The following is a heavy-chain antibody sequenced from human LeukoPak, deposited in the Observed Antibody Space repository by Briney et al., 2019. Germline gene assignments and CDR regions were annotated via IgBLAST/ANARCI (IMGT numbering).Heavy chain of an antibody. V-gene: IGHV4-61*02. CDR3: ARVRVLSADYGDKGSIDWFDP. CDR2: IYTSGST. J-gene: IGHJ5*02. D-gene: IGHD4-17*01. Sequence: PSQTLSLTCTVSGGSISSGSYYWSWIRQPAGKGLEWIGRIYTSGSTNYNPSLKSRVTISVDTSKNQFSLKLSSVTAADTAVYYCARVRVLSADYGDKGSIDWFDPWGQGTLVTVSS. CDR1: GGSISSGSYY.